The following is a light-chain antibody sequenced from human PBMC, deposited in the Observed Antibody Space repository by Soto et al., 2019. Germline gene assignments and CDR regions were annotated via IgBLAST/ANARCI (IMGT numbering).Light chain of an antibody. CDR1: KLGDKY. J-gene: IGLJ1*01. CDR3: QAWDSSTVV. CDR2: QDS. V-gene: IGLV3-1*01. Sequence: SYELTQPPSVSVSPGQTASITCSGDKLGDKYACWYQQKPGQSPVLVIYQDSKRPSGIPERFSGSNSGNTATLTISGTQAMDEADYCCQAWDSSTVVFGTGTKVTVL.